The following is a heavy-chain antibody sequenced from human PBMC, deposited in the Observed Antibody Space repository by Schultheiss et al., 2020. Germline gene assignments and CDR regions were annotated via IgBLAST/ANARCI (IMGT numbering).Heavy chain of an antibody. CDR2: INPSGGST. CDR3: ARGSLSITGTEGGMDI. Sequence: ASVKVSCKASGYTFTSYYMHWVRQAPGQGLEWMGIINPSGGSTSYAQKFQGRVTMTRDTSTSTVYMELSSLRSEDTAVYYCARGSLSITGTEGGMDIWGQGTTVTVSS. V-gene: IGHV1-46*01. CDR1: GYTFTSYY. D-gene: IGHD1-20*01. J-gene: IGHJ6*02.